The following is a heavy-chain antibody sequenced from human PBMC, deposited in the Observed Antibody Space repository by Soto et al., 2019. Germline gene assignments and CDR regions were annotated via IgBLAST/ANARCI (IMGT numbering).Heavy chain of an antibody. V-gene: IGHV3-48*04. CDR2: ISNNSSSI. D-gene: IGHD3-10*01. CDR3: VKLRYSSDTGSFDH. CDR1: GFTFSSYS. Sequence: PGGSLRLSCAASGFTFSSYSMNWVRQAPGKGLEWVSYISNNSSSIYYADSVKGRFTISRDNAKNSLFLQMNSLRAEDTALYYCVKLRYSSDTGSFDHWGQGTLVTVSS. J-gene: IGHJ4*02.